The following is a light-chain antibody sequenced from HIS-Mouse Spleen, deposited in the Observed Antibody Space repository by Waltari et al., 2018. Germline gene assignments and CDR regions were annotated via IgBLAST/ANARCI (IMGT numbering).Light chain of an antibody. V-gene: IGLV1-47*01. CDR3: AAWDDSLSGPV. J-gene: IGLJ3*02. Sequence: QSVLTQPPSASGTPGQRVTISCSGSSSNIGRNYVYWYQQLPGTAPKLLIYRNNQRPPGVPARFSGSKSGTSASLAISGLRSEDEADYYCAAWDDSLSGPVFGGGTKLTVL. CDR2: RNN. CDR1: SSNIGRNY.